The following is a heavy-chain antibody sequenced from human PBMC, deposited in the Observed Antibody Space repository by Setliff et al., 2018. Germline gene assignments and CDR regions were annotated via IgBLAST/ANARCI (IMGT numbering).Heavy chain of an antibody. J-gene: IGHJ3*02. V-gene: IGHV3-30*02. Sequence: GGSLRLSCAASGFTFSSYGMHWVRQAPGKGLEWVAFIRYDGSNKYYADSVKGRFTISRDNSKNTLSLQMSSLRSEDTAVYYCAADGRSEKRGYSYNNGDAFDIWGQGTMVTVSS. CDR3: AADGRSEKRGYSYNNGDAFDI. CDR1: GFTFSSYG. D-gene: IGHD5-18*01. CDR2: IRYDGSNK.